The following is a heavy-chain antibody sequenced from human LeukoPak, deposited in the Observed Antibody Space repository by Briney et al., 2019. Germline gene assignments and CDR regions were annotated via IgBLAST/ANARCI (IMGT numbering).Heavy chain of an antibody. D-gene: IGHD1-1*01. CDR1: GYTFTGYY. CDR2: INPNSGGT. V-gene: IGHV1-2*02. CDR3: AIISQLEHHDY. Sequence: GASAKVSCKASGYTFTGYYMHWVRQAPGQGLEWMGCINPNSGGTNYAQKFQGRVTMTRDTSISTAYMELSRLRSDDTAVYYCAIISQLEHHDYWGQGTLVTVSS. J-gene: IGHJ4*02.